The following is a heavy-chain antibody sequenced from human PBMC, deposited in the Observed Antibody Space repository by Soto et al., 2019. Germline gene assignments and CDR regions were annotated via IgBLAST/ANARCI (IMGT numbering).Heavy chain of an antibody. J-gene: IGHJ4*02. D-gene: IGHD1-26*01. V-gene: IGHV3-30-3*01. Sequence: QVQLVESGGGVVQPGRSLRLSCAASGFTFSSYAMHWVRQAPGKGLEWVAVISSDGSNKYYPDSVKGRFTISRDNSKNTLYLQMNSLRAEDTAVYYCARDQIVGVPDYFDDWGQGTLVTVSS. CDR2: ISSDGSNK. CDR1: GFTFSSYA. CDR3: ARDQIVGVPDYFDD.